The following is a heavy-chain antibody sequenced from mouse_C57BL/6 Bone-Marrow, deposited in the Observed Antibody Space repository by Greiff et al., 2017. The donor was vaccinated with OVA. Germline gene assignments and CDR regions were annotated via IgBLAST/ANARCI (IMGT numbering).Heavy chain of an antibody. CDR3: ARDPYDGYHLYYFDY. V-gene: IGHV5-4*01. J-gene: IGHJ2*01. Sequence: EVQGVESGGGLVKPGGSLKLSCAASGFTFSSYAMSWVRQTPEKRLEWVATISDGGSYTYYPDNVQGRFTISIDNAKNNLYLQMSHLKSEDTAMYYCARDPYDGYHLYYFDYWGQGTTLTVSS. CDR2: ISDGGSYT. CDR1: GFTFSSYA. D-gene: IGHD2-3*01.